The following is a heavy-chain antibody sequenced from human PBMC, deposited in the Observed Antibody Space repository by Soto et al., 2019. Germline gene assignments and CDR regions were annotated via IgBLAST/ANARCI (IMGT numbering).Heavy chain of an antibody. Sequence: SETLSLTCTVSGGSIRSNSDFLAGVRQPPGKGLEWIGTMYHSGSTYSNPSLKSRVTISVDTPKKQFSLKLTSVTAADTGVYYCARGSGAYYSSGMDVWGQGTTVTVSS. CDR3: ARGSGAYYSSGMDV. CDR2: MYHSGST. V-gene: IGHV4-39*01. D-gene: IGHD3-10*01. J-gene: IGHJ6*02. CDR1: GGSIRSNSDF.